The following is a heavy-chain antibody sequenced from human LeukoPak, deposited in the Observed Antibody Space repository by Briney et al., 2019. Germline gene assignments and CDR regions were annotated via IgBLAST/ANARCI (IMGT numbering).Heavy chain of an antibody. V-gene: IGHV4-59*12. CDR3: ARAPYCAKSLYYFDY. CDR2: IYYSGST. CDR1: GGSISSYY. J-gene: IGHJ4*02. Sequence: MPSETLSLTCTVSGGSISSYYWSSIRQPPGKGLEWIGHIYYSGSTNYNTSLKSRVTISVDTPKNQFSLKLSSVTAADTAVYYCARAPYCAKSLYYFDYWGQGTLVTVSS. D-gene: IGHD2-21*01.